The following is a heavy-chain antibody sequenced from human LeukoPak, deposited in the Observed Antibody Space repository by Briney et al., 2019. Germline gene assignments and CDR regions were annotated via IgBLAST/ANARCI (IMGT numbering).Heavy chain of an antibody. CDR3: ARDANKKNYFDC. CDR1: VFTVRISY. D-gene: IGHD2/OR15-2a*01. J-gene: IGHJ4*02. V-gene: IGHV3-53*01. CDR2: IYTGGST. Sequence: QPGGSLRLSCAASVFTVRISYMNCVRQSPGKGLECVSVIYTGGSTYYADSVKGRFTISRDNSKNTLYLQMNSLRAEDTAVYYCARDANKKNYFDCWGQGTLVTVSS.